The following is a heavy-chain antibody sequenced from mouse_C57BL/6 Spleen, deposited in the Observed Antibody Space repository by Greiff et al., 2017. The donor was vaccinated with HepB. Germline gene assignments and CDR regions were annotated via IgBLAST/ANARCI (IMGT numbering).Heavy chain of an antibody. CDR2: IRLKSDNYAT. CDR1: GFTFSNYW. V-gene: IGHV6-3*01. J-gene: IGHJ3*01. CDR3: TATGWFAY. Sequence: EVMLVESGGGLVQPGGSMKLSCVASGFTFSNYWMNWVRQSPEKGLEWVAQIRLKSDNYATHYAESVKGRFTISRDDSKSSVYLQMNNLRAEDTGIYYCTATGWFAYWGQGTLVTVSA.